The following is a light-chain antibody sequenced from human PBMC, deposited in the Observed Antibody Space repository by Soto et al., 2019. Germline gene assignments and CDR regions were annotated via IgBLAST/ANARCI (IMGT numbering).Light chain of an antibody. Sequence: QSMITQPASVSRSPGQSITSPCTGTSSDVGGYNYVSWYQHQPGKAPKLVIFDVSGRPSGISNRFSGSKSGNTASLTISGLRPEDEADYYCSSYTDFNLYVFGTGTKVTVL. CDR1: SSDVGGYNY. V-gene: IGLV2-14*03. CDR2: DVS. J-gene: IGLJ1*01. CDR3: SSYTDFNLYV.